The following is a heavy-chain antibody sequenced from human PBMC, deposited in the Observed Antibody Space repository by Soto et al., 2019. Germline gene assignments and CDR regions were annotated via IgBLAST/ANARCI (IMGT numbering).Heavy chain of an antibody. Sequence: PRGSLRLSCVASGFSFKDYYMTWFRQAPGKGLEFVSYISGSGSDPTYADSVKGRFTISRDNAKNSLYLQMNNLRAEDTAVYYCAKLPSYYDSSAYSYPGWGQGT. CDR2: ISGSGSDP. V-gene: IGHV3-11*03. CDR3: AKLPSYYDSSAYSYPG. CDR1: GFSFKDYY. D-gene: IGHD3-22*01. J-gene: IGHJ4*02.